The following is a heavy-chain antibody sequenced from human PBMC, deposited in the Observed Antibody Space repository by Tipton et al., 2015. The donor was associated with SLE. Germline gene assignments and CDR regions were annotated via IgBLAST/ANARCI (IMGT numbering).Heavy chain of an antibody. D-gene: IGHD3-3*02. V-gene: IGHV1-8*01. CDR3: AGGALGASSILPPGPAYFDY. J-gene: IGHJ4*02. Sequence: QLVQSGAEVKKPGASVKVSCKASGYTFTSYDINWVRQATGQGLEWMGWMNPNSGNTGYAQKFQGRVTMTRNTSISTAYMELSSLRSEETAVYYCAGGALGASSILPPGPAYFDYWGQGTLVTVSS. CDR1: GYTFTSYD. CDR2: MNPNSGNT.